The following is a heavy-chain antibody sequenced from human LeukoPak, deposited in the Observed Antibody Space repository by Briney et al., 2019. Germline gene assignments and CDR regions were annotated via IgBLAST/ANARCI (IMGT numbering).Heavy chain of an antibody. Sequence: ASVTVSCKASGYTFTSYGISWVRQAPGQGLEWMGWISAYNGNTNYAQKLRGRVTMTTDTSTSTAYMELRSLRSDDTAVYYCARDGYCSSTSCYGYYYYYGMDVWGQGTPVTVSS. D-gene: IGHD2-2*03. V-gene: IGHV1-18*01. J-gene: IGHJ6*02. CDR1: GYTFTSYG. CDR2: ISAYNGNT. CDR3: ARDGYCSSTSCYGYYYYYGMDV.